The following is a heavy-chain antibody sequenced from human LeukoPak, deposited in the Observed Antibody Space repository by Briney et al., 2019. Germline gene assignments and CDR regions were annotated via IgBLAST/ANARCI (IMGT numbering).Heavy chain of an antibody. CDR2: ISSSGSTI. CDR1: GFTFSDYY. CDR3: ARERQNKDFWSGGDY. J-gene: IGHJ4*02. V-gene: IGHV3-11*04. D-gene: IGHD3-3*01. Sequence: PGGSLRLSCAASGFTFSDYYMSWIRQAPGKGLGWVSYISSSGSTIYYADSVKGRFTISRDNAKNSLYLQMNTLRPEDTAVYYCARERQNKDFWSGGDYWGQGTLVTVSS.